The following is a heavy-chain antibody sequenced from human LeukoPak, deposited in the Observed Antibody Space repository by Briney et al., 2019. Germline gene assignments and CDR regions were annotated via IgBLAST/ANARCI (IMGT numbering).Heavy chain of an antibody. D-gene: IGHD6-19*01. CDR1: GYSISNAYY. CDR3: VRHPRYSTGWAIDY. V-gene: IGHV4-38-2*01. J-gene: IGHJ4*02. CDR2: MYHSRST. Sequence: SETLSLTCAVSGYSISNAYYWGWIRQPPGKGLEWIASMYHSRSTYYNPSLKSRVTISVDTSKNQFSLKLNSVTAADTAVYYCVRHPRYSTGWAIDYWGQGTLVTVSS.